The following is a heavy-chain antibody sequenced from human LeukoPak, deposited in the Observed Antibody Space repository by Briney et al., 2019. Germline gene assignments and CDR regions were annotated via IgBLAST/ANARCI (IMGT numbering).Heavy chain of an antibody. D-gene: IGHD5-12*01. CDR2: IRYDGSNK. V-gene: IGHV3-30*02. CDR3: ARARRYSGYDSVRMPNDY. CDR1: GFTFSSYG. Sequence: GGSLRLSCAASGFTFSSYGMHWVRQAPGKGLEWVAFIRYDGSNKYYADSVKGRFTISRDNAKNSLYLQMNSLRAEDTAVYYCARARRYSGYDSVRMPNDYWGQGTLVTVSS. J-gene: IGHJ4*02.